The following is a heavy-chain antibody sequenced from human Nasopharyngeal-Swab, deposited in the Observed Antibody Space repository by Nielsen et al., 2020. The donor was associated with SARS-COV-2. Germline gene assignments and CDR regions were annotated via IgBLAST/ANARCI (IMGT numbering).Heavy chain of an antibody. V-gene: IGHV3-48*02. Sequence: GESLKISCAASGFTFSSYSMNWVRQAPGKGLEWVSYIGGSSSPIYYADSVKARFTISRDNAKNSLYLQMNSLRDEDTAIYYCARDLHYAFDIWGQGTMVTVSS. J-gene: IGHJ3*02. CDR3: ARDLHYAFDI. CDR1: GFTFSSYS. D-gene: IGHD1-26*01. CDR2: IGGSSSPI.